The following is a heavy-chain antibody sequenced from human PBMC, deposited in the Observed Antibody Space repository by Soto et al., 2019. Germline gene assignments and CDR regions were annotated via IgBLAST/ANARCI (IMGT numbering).Heavy chain of an antibody. CDR3: ARQIYDSDTGPNFQYYFDS. J-gene: IGHJ4*02. CDR2: IDPSDSQT. V-gene: IGHV5-10-1*01. Sequence: GESLKISCKGSGYSFAGYWITWVRQKPGEGLEWMGRIDPSDSQTYYSPSFRGHVTISATKSITTVFLQWSSLRASDTAMYYCARQIYDSDTGPNFQYYFDSWGQGTPVTVSS. D-gene: IGHD3-22*01. CDR1: GYSFAGYW.